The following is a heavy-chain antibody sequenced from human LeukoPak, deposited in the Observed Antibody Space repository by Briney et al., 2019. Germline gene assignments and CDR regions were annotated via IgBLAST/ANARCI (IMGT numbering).Heavy chain of an antibody. CDR2: ISGSGGST. V-gene: IGHV3-23*01. D-gene: IGHD4-17*01. CDR3: AKSATVSPWYFDY. CDR1: GFTFISYA. Sequence: GVLGPSCAASGFTFISYALSWVRQAPGKGLEWVSAISGSGGSTYYADSVKGRFTISRDNSKNTLYLQMNSLRAEDTAVYYCAKSATVSPWYFDYWGQGTLVTVSS. J-gene: IGHJ4*02.